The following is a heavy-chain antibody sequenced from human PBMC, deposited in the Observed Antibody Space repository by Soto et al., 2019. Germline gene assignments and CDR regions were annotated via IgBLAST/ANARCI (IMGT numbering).Heavy chain of an antibody. CDR3: AREIDSSGWAGWFDP. Sequence: ASVKVSCKASGYTFTSYGISWVRQAPGQGLEWMGWISAYNGNTNYAQKLQGRVIMTTDTSTSTAYMELRSLRSDDTAVYYCAREIDSSGWAGWFDPWGQGTLVTVS. D-gene: IGHD6-19*01. V-gene: IGHV1-18*01. J-gene: IGHJ5*02. CDR1: GYTFTSYG. CDR2: ISAYNGNT.